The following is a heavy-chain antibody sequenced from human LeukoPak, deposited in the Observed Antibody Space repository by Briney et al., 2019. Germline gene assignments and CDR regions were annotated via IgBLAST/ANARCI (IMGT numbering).Heavy chain of an antibody. V-gene: IGHV3-73*01. D-gene: IGHD2-15*01. CDR2: IRSKANSYAT. CDR1: GFTFSGSA. CDR3: TRQGVVDCSGGSCYGDY. Sequence: PGGSLRLSCAASGFTFSGSAMHWVRQASGKGLEWVGRIRSKANSYATAYAASVKGRFTISRDDSKNTAYLQMNSLKTEDTAVYYCTRQGVVDCSGGSCYGDYWGQGTLVTVSS. J-gene: IGHJ4*02.